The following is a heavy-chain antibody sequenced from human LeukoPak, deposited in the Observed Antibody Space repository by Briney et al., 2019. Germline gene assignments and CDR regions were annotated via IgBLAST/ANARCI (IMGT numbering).Heavy chain of an antibody. CDR2: IYYSGST. Sequence: PSETLSLTCTVSGGSISSSSYYWGWIRQPPGKGLKWIGSIYYSGSTYYNPSLKSRVTISVDTSKNQFSLKLSSVTAADTAIYYCARLLSIADAFDIWGQGTMVTVSS. V-gene: IGHV4-39*01. J-gene: IGHJ3*02. CDR1: GGSISSSSYY. CDR3: ARLLSIADAFDI. D-gene: IGHD2/OR15-2a*01.